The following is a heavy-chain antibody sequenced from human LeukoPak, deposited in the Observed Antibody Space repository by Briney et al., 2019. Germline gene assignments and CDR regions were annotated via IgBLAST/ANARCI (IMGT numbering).Heavy chain of an antibody. J-gene: IGHJ6*02. CDR3: AKEGTVYYGMDV. V-gene: IGHV3-74*01. CDR2: INSDGSST. CDR1: GFTFSSYW. D-gene: IGHD3-10*01. Sequence: PGGSLRLSCAASGFTFSSYWMHWVRQAPGKGLVWVSRINSDGSSTSYADSVKGRFTISRDNSKNTLYLQMNSLRAEDTAVYYCAKEGTVYYGMDVWGQGTTVTVSS.